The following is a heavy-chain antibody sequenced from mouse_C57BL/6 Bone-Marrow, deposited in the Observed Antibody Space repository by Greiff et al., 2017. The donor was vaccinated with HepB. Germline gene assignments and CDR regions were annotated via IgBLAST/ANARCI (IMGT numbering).Heavy chain of an antibody. V-gene: IGHV1-19*01. Sequence: VQLQQSGPVLVKPGASVKMSCKASGYTFTDYYMNWVKQSHGKSLEWIGVINPYNGGTSYNQKFKGKATSTVDKSSSTAYMEINSLTSEDSAVYYCASIVTTGYAMDYWGQGTSVTVSS. D-gene: IGHD2-5*01. J-gene: IGHJ4*01. CDR3: ASIVTTGYAMDY. CDR1: GYTFTDYY. CDR2: INPYNGGT.